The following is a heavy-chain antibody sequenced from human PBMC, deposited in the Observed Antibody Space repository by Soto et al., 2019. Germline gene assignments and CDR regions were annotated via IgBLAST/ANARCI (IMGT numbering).Heavy chain of an antibody. CDR2: ISSSGSAV. D-gene: IGHD6-13*01. CDR1: GFTFSEYE. Sequence: PGGSQRLSCFASGFTFSEYEINWVRQAPGKGLEWISYISSSGSAVYYADSVKGRFTISRDNAKNSVFLHVNSLRAEDASVYYCARFKSYTSAWSYWGQGTLVTVSS. CDR3: ARFKSYTSAWSY. V-gene: IGHV3-48*03. J-gene: IGHJ4*02.